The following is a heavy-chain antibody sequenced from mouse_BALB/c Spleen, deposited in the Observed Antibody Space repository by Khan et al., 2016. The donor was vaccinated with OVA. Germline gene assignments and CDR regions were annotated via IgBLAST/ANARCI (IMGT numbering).Heavy chain of an antibody. V-gene: IGHV5-17*02. CDR3: ARSMITTWYFDV. J-gene: IGHJ1*01. D-gene: IGHD2-4*01. CDR2: ISFGSATI. Sequence: EVQLQESGGGLVQPGGSRKLSCAASGFTFSTFGMHWVRQAPEKGLEWVAYISFGSATIYYADTVKGRFTISRDNPKNTLFLQMTSLRSEDTAIXYCARSMITTWYFDVWGAGTTVTVSS. CDR1: GFTFSTFG.